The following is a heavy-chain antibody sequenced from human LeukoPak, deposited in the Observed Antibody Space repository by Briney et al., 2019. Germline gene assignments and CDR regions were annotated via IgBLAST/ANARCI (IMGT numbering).Heavy chain of an antibody. V-gene: IGHV1-69*04. CDR3: AREGVPEYYFDY. CDR2: IIPIFGMA. D-gene: IGHD1-14*01. Sequence: SVKVSCKASGGTFSSYAISWVRQAPGQGLEWMGRIIPIFGMANYAQKFQGRVTITADKSTSTVYMELSSLRSEDTAVYYCAREGVPEYYFDYWGQGTLVTVSS. CDR1: GGTFSSYA. J-gene: IGHJ4*02.